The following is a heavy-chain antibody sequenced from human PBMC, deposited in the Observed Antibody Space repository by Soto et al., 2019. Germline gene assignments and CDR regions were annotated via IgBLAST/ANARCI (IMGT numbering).Heavy chain of an antibody. V-gene: IGHV3-30*18. CDR1: GFTLSNNG. D-gene: IGHD6-13*01. CDR2: ISYEGSEK. CDR3: VKDKGAAAGFDY. Sequence: QVHLVESGGGVVQPGRSLRLSCAASGFTLSNNGMHWVRQAPGKGLEWMGVISYEGSEKYYAGSVKGRFTISRDNSKNTLYPQKDTLRAEDTAIYYCVKDKGAAAGFDYWGQGILVTVSS. J-gene: IGHJ4*02.